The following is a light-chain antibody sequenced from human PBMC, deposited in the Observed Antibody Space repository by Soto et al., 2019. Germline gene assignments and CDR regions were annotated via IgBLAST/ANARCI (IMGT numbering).Light chain of an antibody. Sequence: ATLSLKNGERATLSCRASQSVSSYLAWYQQKPGQAPRLLIYDASNRATGIPARFSGSGSGTEFILTISSVESEDFAIYYCQQHNDLPTFC. CDR1: QSVSSY. V-gene: IGKV3-11*01. CDR2: DAS. CDR3: QQHNDLPT. J-gene: IGKJ5*01.